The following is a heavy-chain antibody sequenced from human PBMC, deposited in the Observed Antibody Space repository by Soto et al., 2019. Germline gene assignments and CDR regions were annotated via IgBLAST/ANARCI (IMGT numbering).Heavy chain of an antibody. CDR2: IIPILGIA. CDR1: GGTFSSYT. V-gene: IGHV1-69*02. J-gene: IGHJ6*04. Sequence: ASVKVSCKASGGTFSSYTISWVRQAPGQGLEWMGRIIPILGIANYAQKFQGRVTITADKSTSTAYMELSSLRSEDTAVYYCARGQPSDYGDYAMDVWGKGTTVTVSS. D-gene: IGHD4-17*01. CDR3: ARGQPSDYGDYAMDV.